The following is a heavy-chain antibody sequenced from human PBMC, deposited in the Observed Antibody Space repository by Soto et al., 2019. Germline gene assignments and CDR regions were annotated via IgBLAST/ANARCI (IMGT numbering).Heavy chain of an antibody. CDR2: ISWNSGSI. J-gene: IGHJ4*02. CDR1: GFTFDDYA. Sequence: EVQLVESGGNLVQPGRSLRLSCAASGFTFDDYAMHWVRQAPGKGLEWVSGISWNSGSIDYVDSVKGRFTISRDNAKNSLYLQMNSLRAEDTALYYCAKDRWDCSGGSCYSRYFDYWGQGTLVTVSS. CDR3: AKDRWDCSGGSCYSRYFDY. V-gene: IGHV3-9*01. D-gene: IGHD2-15*01.